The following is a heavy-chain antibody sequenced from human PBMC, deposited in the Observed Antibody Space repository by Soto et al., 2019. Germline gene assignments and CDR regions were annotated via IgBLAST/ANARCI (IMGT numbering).Heavy chain of an antibody. D-gene: IGHD3-3*01. J-gene: IGHJ4*02. V-gene: IGHV1-18*01. CDR3: ASVEWAAAGEEPPDDY. Sequence: ASVKVSCKASGYTFTSYGISWVRQAPGQGLEWMGWISAYNGNTNYAQKLQGRVTMTTDTSTSTAYMELRSLRSDDTAVYYCASVEWAAAGEEPPDDYWGQGTLVTVSS. CDR2: ISAYNGNT. CDR1: GYTFTSYG.